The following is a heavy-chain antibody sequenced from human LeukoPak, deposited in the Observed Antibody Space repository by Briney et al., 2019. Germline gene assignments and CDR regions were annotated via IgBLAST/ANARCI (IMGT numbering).Heavy chain of an antibody. CDR2: FTGSGGST. CDR1: GFTFSSCA. V-gene: IGHV3-23*01. CDR3: ARDRYSSGWYGDFDC. D-gene: IGHD6-19*01. Sequence: GGSLRLSCAASGFTFSSCAMSWVRQAPGKGLEWVSTFTGSGGSTYYADSVKGRFTISRDNSKNTLYLQMNSLRAEDTAVYYCARDRYSSGWYGDFDCWGQGTLVTVSS. J-gene: IGHJ4*02.